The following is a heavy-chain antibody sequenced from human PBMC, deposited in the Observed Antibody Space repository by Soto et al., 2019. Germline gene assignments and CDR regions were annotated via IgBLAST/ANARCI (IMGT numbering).Heavy chain of an antibody. CDR1: GFTFSSYG. D-gene: IGHD1-26*01. J-gene: IGHJ4*02. CDR3: AKDGCELQWVDY. Sequence: QVQLVESGGGVVQPGRSLRLSCAASGFTFSSYGMHWVRQAPGKGLEWVAVISYDGSNKYYADSVKGRFTISRDNSKNTLYLQMNSLRAEDTAVYYCAKDGCELQWVDYWGQGTLVTVSS. CDR2: ISYDGSNK. V-gene: IGHV3-30*18.